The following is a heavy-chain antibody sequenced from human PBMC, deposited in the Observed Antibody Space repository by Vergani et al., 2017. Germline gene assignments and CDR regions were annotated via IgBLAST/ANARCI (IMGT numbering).Heavy chain of an antibody. CDR1: GFTFSSYS. D-gene: IGHD3-22*01. V-gene: IGHV3-21*05. CDR2: ISSSSSYI. J-gene: IGHJ4*02. Sequence: EVQLVESGGGLVQPGGSLRLSCAASGFTFSSYSMNWVRQAPGKGLEWVSYISSSSSYIYYADSVKGRFTISRDNAKNSLYLQMNSLRAEDTAVYYCARDRPPYYYDSSGYYSVYWGQGTLVTVSS. CDR3: ARDRPPYYYDSSGYYSVY.